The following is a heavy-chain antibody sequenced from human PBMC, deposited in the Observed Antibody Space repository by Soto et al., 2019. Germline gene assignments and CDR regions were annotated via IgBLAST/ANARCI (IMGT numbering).Heavy chain of an antibody. D-gene: IGHD1-1*01. CDR3: ARGLTTLYYFDS. V-gene: IGHV4-31*03. CDR2: IYYAGST. CDR1: GGSISRSVYY. Sequence: QVQLQESGPGLVKSSQTLSLTCSVSGGSISRSVYYWTWLRQPPGKGLEWIGHIYYAGSTYSNPSLKSRLSMSLATSKNQFSLKLSSVTAADTAVYYCARGLTTLYYFDSWGQGTLVSVSS. J-gene: IGHJ4*02.